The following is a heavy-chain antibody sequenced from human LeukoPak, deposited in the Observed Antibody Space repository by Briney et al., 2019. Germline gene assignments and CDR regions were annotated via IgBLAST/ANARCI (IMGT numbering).Heavy chain of an antibody. Sequence: GASVKVSCKASGYTFTSYGISWVRQAPGQGLEWIGWISAYNGNTSYAQKLQGRVTMTTDTSTSTAYMELRSLRSDDTAVYYCARVISHLTIFGVVAYYYMDVWGKGTTVTVSS. D-gene: IGHD3-3*01. CDR1: GYTFTSYG. V-gene: IGHV1-18*01. J-gene: IGHJ6*03. CDR3: ARVISHLTIFGVVAYYYMDV. CDR2: ISAYNGNT.